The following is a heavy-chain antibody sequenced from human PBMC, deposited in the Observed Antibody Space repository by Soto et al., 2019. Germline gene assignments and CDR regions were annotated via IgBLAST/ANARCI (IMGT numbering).Heavy chain of an antibody. CDR2: IYYSGST. CDR3: ARDYGYYSFDY. CDR1: GGSISSSSYY. J-gene: IGHJ4*02. Sequence: QLQLQESGPGLVKPSETLSLTCSVSGGSISSSSYYWGWVRQPPGKGLEWIGSIYYSGSTYYNPSLKSRVTISVDTSKNQFSLKLSSVTAADTAVYYCARDYGYYSFDYWGQGTLVTVSS. D-gene: IGHD4-17*01. V-gene: IGHV4-39*02.